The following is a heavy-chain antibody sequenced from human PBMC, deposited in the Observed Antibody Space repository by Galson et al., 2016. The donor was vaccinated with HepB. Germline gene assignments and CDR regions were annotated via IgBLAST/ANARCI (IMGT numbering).Heavy chain of an antibody. CDR2: IYYSGES. D-gene: IGHD2-8*02. CDR1: GASISSSTYY. V-gene: IGHV4-39*07. CDR3: ARESATTGWFDP. J-gene: IGHJ5*02. Sequence: SETLSLTCNVSGASISSSTYYWDWIRQPPGKGLEWIGSIYYSGESYYNPSLRSRVTISVDTSKNQFSLNMNSVTAADTAVYYCARESATTGWFDPGGQGTLVTGSS.